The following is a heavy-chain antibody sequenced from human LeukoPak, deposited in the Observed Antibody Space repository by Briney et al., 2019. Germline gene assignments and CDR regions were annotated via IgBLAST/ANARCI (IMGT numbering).Heavy chain of an antibody. Sequence: SETLSLTCIVSGGSISSYYWSWIRQPPGKGLEWIGYIYSSGSTNSNPSLKSRVTISVDTSKSQFSLKMTSVTAADTAVYYCPRQGSGGRAFDIWGQGTMVTVSS. CDR1: GGSISSYY. D-gene: IGHD1-26*01. CDR3: PRQGSGGRAFDI. CDR2: IYSSGST. J-gene: IGHJ3*02. V-gene: IGHV4-59*08.